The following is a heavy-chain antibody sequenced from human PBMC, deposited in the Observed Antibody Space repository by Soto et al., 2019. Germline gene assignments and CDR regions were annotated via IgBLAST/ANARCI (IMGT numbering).Heavy chain of an antibody. CDR2: ITPSGGT. V-gene: IGHV4-34*01. Sequence: PEPLSLTYADRGASLRGLFCSWIRQPPGKGLEWIGEITPSGGTNYNPSLNSRVTISVDTSKNQFSLKLSSVTAADTAVYYCGRISSHGDYAYWGQGTLVTVS. J-gene: IGHJ4*02. CDR3: GRISSHGDYAY. CDR1: GASLRGLF. D-gene: IGHD4-17*01.